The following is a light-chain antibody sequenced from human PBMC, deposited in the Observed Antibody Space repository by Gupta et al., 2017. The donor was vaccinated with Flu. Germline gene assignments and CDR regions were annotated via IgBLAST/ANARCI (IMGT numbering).Light chain of an antibody. J-gene: IGKJ4*01. Sequence: DIQMTQSPTSLTTSVGDRVTITCQASQDISEYLNWYQQKPGKAATLLIYDASKLETGVPSWFSGCRSGTDCTFTISSLQPEDSTSYYCQQCGRFGGGTKVEIK. V-gene: IGKV1-33*01. CDR2: DAS. CDR1: QDISEY. CDR3: QQCGR.